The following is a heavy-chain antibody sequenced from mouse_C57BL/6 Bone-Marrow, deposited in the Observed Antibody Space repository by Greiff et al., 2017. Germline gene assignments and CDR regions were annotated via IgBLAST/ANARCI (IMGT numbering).Heavy chain of an antibody. CDR1: GYTFTDYY. Sequence: EVQLQQSGPELVKPGASVKISCKASGYTFTDYYMNWVKQSHGKSLEWIGDINPNNGGTSYNQKFKGKATLTVDKSSSTAYMELRSLTSEDSAVYYCASLYYGSTYAMDYWGQGTSVTVSS. CDR2: INPNNGGT. CDR3: ASLYYGSTYAMDY. D-gene: IGHD1-1*01. J-gene: IGHJ4*01. V-gene: IGHV1-26*01.